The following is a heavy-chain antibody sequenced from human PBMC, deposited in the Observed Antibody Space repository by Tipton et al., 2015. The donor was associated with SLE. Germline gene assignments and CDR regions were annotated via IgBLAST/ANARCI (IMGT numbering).Heavy chain of an antibody. D-gene: IGHD5-18*01. CDR1: GYSISSGYY. V-gene: IGHV4-38-2*02. CDR3: ARLHGYSYGLNWFDP. J-gene: IGHJ5*02. Sequence: TLSLTCTVSGYSISSGYYWSWFRQSPGKGLEWLATINHSGTTYYRPSLKSRASISVETSKNHFSLRLTSVIAADTAVYYCARLHGYSYGLNWFDPWGQGTLISVSS. CDR2: INHSGTT.